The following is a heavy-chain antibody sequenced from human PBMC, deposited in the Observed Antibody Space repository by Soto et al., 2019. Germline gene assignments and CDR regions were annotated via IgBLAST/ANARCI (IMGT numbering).Heavy chain of an antibody. CDR2: IYYSGST. D-gene: IGHD3-10*01. J-gene: IGHJ4*02. V-gene: IGHV4-59*01. CDR3: GRGRRKGSGSILDY. Sequence: QVQLQESGPGLVKPSETLSLTCTVSGGSISSYYWSWIRQPPGKGLEWIGYIYYSGSTNYNPSLKSRVTISVDTSKNQFSLKLSSVTAADTAVYYCGRGRRKGSGSILDYWGQGTLVTVSS. CDR1: GGSISSYY.